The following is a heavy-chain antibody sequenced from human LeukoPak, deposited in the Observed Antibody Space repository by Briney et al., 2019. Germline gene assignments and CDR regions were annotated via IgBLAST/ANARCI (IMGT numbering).Heavy chain of an antibody. CDR2: INPNSGGT. CDR3: ARGYCSSTSCYFGWFDP. V-gene: IGHV1-2*02. Sequence: ASVKVSCKASGYTFTGYYMHWVRQAPGQGLEWMGWINPNSGGTNYAQKFQGRVTMTRDTSISTAYMELSRLRSDDTAVYYCARGYCSSTSCYFGWFDPWGQGTLVTVSS. J-gene: IGHJ5*02. D-gene: IGHD2-2*01. CDR1: GYTFTGYY.